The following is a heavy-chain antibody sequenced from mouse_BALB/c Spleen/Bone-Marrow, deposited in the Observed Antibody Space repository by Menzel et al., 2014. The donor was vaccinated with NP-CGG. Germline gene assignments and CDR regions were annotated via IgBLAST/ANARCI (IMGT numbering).Heavy chain of an antibody. Sequence: YNFTSYWIHWVKQRPGQGPEWIGEINPSNGRTNYNEKFKRKATLTEDKSSSTAYMQLSSLTSEDSAVYYCARDGNYRYAMDYWGQGTSVTVAS. V-gene: IGHV1S81*02. D-gene: IGHD2-1*01. CDR3: ARDGNYRYAMDY. CDR2: INPSNGRT. CDR1: YNFTSYW. J-gene: IGHJ4*01.